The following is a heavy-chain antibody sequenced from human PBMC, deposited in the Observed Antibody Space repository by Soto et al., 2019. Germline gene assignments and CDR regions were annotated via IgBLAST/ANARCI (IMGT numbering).Heavy chain of an antibody. CDR2: IYYSGST. CDR3: ASYSSSSSXDY. D-gene: IGHD6-6*01. Sequence: SETLSLTCTVSGGSISSYYWSWVRHPPGKGLEWIGYIYYSGSTNYNPSLKSRVTISVDTSKNQFSLKLSSVTAADTAVYYCASYSSSSSXDYWGQGTLVTVSS. CDR1: GGSISSYY. J-gene: IGHJ4*02. V-gene: IGHV4-59*01.